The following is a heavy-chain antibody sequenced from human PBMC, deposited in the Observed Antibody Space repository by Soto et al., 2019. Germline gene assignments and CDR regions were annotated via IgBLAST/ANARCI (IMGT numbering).Heavy chain of an antibody. V-gene: IGHV5-10-1*01. D-gene: IGHD3-22*01. J-gene: IGHJ3*02. Sequence: PGESLKISCKGSGYSFSSYWITWVRQMPGKGLEWMGTIDPGDSNTKYRPSFQGHVTISADKSISTAYLQWSSLKASDTAMYFCAMTYYYDSSGYYLFAFDIWGEGTRVTVS. CDR2: IDPGDSNT. CDR3: AMTYYYDSSGYYLFAFDI. CDR1: GYSFSSYW.